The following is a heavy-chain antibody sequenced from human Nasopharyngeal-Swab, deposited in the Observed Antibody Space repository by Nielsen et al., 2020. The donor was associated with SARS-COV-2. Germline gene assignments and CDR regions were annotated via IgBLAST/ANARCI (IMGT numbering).Heavy chain of an antibody. Sequence: ASVKVSCKASGYTFTGYYMHWVRQAPGQGLEWMGRINPNSGGTNYAQKFQGRVTMTRDTSISTAYMELSRLRSDDTAVYYCAREHYDFWSGYLPYYYGMDVWGQGTTVTVSS. J-gene: IGHJ6*02. CDR1: GYTFTGYY. D-gene: IGHD3-3*01. V-gene: IGHV1-2*06. CDR2: INPNSGGT. CDR3: AREHYDFWSGYLPYYYGMDV.